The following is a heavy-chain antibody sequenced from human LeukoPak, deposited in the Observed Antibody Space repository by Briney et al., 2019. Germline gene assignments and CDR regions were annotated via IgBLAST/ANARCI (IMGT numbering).Heavy chain of an antibody. CDR1: GFTFSSYW. CDR2: IKQDGSEK. V-gene: IGHV3-7*01. CDR3: ARHIVVVPAAPKPMDV. D-gene: IGHD2-2*01. Sequence: PGGSLRLSCAASGFTFSSYWMSWVRQAPGKGLEWVANIKQDGSEKYYVDSVKGRFTISRDNAKSSLYLQMNSLRAEDTAVYYCARHIVVVPAAPKPMDVWGKGTTVTVSS. J-gene: IGHJ6*03.